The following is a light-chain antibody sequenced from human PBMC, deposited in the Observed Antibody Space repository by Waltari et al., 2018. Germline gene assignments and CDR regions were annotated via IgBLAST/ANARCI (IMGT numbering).Light chain of an antibody. CDR3: QQYFVYPYT. Sequence: AIRMTQSPPSLAAPTAARVTITCRESQDISGYLSLYQQKPGKAPNLLVYASSTSQTGVPSRFIGSGSGTAFTLTIDCLQSEDFATYYCQQYFVYPYTFGQGTKLEIK. V-gene: IGKV1-8*01. J-gene: IGKJ2*01. CDR2: ASS. CDR1: QDISGY.